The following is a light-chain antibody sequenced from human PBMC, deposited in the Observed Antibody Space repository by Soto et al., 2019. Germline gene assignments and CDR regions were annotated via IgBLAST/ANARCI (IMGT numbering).Light chain of an antibody. J-gene: IGKJ3*01. CDR2: DAS. CDR1: QSVSSY. V-gene: IGKV3-11*01. CDR3: QQRSNWPPRT. Sequence: EIVLTQSPATLSLSPGERATLSCRASQSVSSYLAWYQQKPGQAPRLLIYDASNRATGIPARFSGSGSGTDFTLTNSSLEPEDFAVYYCQQRSNWPPRTFGPGTKVDIK.